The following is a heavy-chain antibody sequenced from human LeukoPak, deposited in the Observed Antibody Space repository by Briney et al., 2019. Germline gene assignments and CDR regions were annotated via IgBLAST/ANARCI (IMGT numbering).Heavy chain of an antibody. CDR2: IKKDGSEK. D-gene: IGHD6-13*01. CDR1: GFTFNNYW. V-gene: IGHV3-7*01. J-gene: IGHJ4*02. CDR3: AKRADFSRTYSSSWYSDY. Sequence: GGSLRLSCAASGFTFNNYWMSWVRLAPGKGLEWVANIKKDGSEKFYVDSVKGRFTISRDNAKNSLYLQMNSLRAEDTAVYYCAKRADFSRTYSSSWYSDYWGQGTLVTVSS.